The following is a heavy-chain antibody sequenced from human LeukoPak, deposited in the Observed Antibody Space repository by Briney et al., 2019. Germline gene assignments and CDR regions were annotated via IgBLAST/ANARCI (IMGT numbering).Heavy chain of an antibody. V-gene: IGHV3-66*02. CDR1: GFTVSSNY. D-gene: IGHD1-26*01. Sequence: GGSLRLSCAASGFTVSSNYMSWVRQAPGQGLEWVSVIYSGGTTYYADSVRGRFTISRDNSKNTLYLQMNSLGDEDTAVYYCARELHLGQGTLVTVSS. CDR2: IYSGGTT. CDR3: ARELH. J-gene: IGHJ4*02.